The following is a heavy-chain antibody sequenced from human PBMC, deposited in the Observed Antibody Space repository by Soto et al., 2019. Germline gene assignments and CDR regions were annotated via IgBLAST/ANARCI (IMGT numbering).Heavy chain of an antibody. J-gene: IGHJ6*02. CDR2: IIPIFGTA. CDR3: ARRYSSGSRYYYYGMDV. D-gene: IGHD6-19*01. V-gene: IGHV1-69*13. Sequence: ASVKVSCKASGGTFSSYAISWVRQAPGQGLEWMGGIIPIFGTANYAQKFQGRVTITADESTSTAYMELSSLRSEDTAVYYCARRYSSGSRYYYYGMDVWGQGTTVTVSS. CDR1: GGTFSSYA.